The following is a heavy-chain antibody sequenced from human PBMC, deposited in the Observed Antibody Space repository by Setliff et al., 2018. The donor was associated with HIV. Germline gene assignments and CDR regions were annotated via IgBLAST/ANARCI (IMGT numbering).Heavy chain of an antibody. V-gene: IGHV3-48*01. Sequence: VGSLRLSCVVSGFTFSRYSMNWVRQAPGKGLEWVSHISSGSSTIYYADSVKGRFTISRDNAKNSLYLQMNSLRAEDTVVYYCAKGHYSSGDSKQNGFDMWGQGTMVTVSS. J-gene: IGHJ3*02. CDR2: ISSGSSTI. CDR1: GFTFSRYS. CDR3: AKGHYSSGDSKQNGFDM. D-gene: IGHD3-22*01.